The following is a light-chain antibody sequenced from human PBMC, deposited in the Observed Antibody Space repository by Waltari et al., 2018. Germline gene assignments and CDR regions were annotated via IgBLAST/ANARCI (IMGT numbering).Light chain of an antibody. V-gene: IGKV3-20*01. CDR3: QHYLRLPVT. J-gene: IGKJ1*01. CDR1: QSISRT. CDR2: AAS. Sequence: EIVLTQSPGPLSLSPGERATPSCRASQSISRTLVWYQKKPGQATRLLIYAASTRATGIPDRFSGSGSGTDFSLTISRLEPEDFAVYYCQHYLRLPVTFGQGTKVEIK.